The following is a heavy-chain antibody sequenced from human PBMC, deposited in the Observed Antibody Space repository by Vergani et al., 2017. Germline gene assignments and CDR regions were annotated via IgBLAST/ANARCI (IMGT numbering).Heavy chain of an antibody. CDR2: TSTDGST. Sequence: QVQLQESGPGLVKPSQTLSLTCSVSGGAVNSGSNFWPWIRQPAGKGLEWIGRTSTDGSTNYNPSLKSRVTVSVDTSKTQISLRLTSVTAEDTAVYYCARETVVTSWDGYRFHYMDVWGKGTTVTVSS. V-gene: IGHV4-61*02. D-gene: IGHD3-16*02. CDR3: ARETVVTSWDGYRFHYMDV. CDR1: GGAVNSGSNF. J-gene: IGHJ6*03.